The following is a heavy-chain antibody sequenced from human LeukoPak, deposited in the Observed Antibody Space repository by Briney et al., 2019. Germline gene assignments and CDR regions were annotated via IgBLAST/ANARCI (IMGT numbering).Heavy chain of an antibody. CDR3: ARPLYSGSYYYYYGMDV. Sequence: GASVKVSCKASGGTFSSYAISWVRQAPGQGLEWMGRIIPIFGIANYAQKFQGRVTITADKSTSTAYMELSSLRSEDTAVYYCARPLYSGSYYYYYGMDVWGQGTTVTVSS. CDR1: GGTFSSYA. D-gene: IGHD1-26*01. CDR2: IIPIFGIA. J-gene: IGHJ6*02. V-gene: IGHV1-69*04.